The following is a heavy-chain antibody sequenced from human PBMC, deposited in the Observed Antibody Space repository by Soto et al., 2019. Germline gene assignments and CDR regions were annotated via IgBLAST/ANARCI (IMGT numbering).Heavy chain of an antibody. CDR3: AKATLLYYFAY. CDR2: ISGSGGST. J-gene: IGHJ4*01. CDR1: GFTFSSYA. Sequence: EVQLLESGGGLVQPGGSLRLSCAASGFTFSSYAMSWVRQAPGKGLEWVSDISGSGGSTYYADSVKGRFTISRDNTKNTLYRQMTRLRDEDPAVYYCAKATLLYYFAYWGRVTQVTVCS. D-gene: IGHD3-16*01. V-gene: IGHV3-23*01.